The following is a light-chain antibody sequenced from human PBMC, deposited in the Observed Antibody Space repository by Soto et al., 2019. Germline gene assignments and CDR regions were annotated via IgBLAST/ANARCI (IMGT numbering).Light chain of an antibody. CDR2: DTS. Sequence: EIVLTQSPATLSSSPGERATLSCRASQTVSSKLAWYQHKPGQAPRLLIYDTSNRATGIPARFSGSGSGTDFTLTISSLEPEDFAVYYCQQYNYWPRTFGQGTKVE. J-gene: IGKJ1*01. CDR3: QQYNYWPRT. V-gene: IGKV3-11*01. CDR1: QTVSSK.